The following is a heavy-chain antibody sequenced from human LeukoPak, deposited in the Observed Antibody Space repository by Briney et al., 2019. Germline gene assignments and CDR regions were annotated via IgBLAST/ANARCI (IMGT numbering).Heavy chain of an antibody. CDR2: IYSGGST. D-gene: IGHD6-25*01. CDR1: GFTVSSNY. J-gene: IGHJ4*02. Sequence: GGSLRLSCAASGFTVSSNYMSWVRQAPGKGLEWVSVIYSGGSTYYADSVKGRFTISRDNSKNTLYLQMNSLRAEDTAVYYCARERPAAYYFDYWGQGTLVTVSS. CDR3: ARERPAAYYFDY. V-gene: IGHV3-66*01.